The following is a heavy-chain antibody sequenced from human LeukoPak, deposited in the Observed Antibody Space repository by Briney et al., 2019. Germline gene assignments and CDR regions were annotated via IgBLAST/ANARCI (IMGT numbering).Heavy chain of an antibody. Sequence: PGRSLRLSCAASGFTFSSCGMHWVRQAPGKGLEWVAVISYDGSNKYYADSVKGRFTISRDNSKNTLYLQMNSLRAEDTAVYYCAKDASMVRGVIFYYFDYWGQGTLVTVSS. CDR3: AKDASMVRGVIFYYFDY. CDR1: GFTFSSCG. D-gene: IGHD3-10*01. V-gene: IGHV3-30*18. CDR2: ISYDGSNK. J-gene: IGHJ4*02.